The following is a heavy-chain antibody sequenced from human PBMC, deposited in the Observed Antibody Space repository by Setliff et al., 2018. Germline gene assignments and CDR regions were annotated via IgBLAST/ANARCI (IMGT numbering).Heavy chain of an antibody. Sequence: SETLSLTCTVSGGSISSSYYWSWIRQPAGKGLEWIGRVYINGGTNYNPSLKSRVTISLDTSKNQFSLKLTSVTAADTAVYYCARDPGFRSGTWSLDLWGQGTQVTVSS. J-gene: IGHJ5*02. CDR1: GGSISSSYY. V-gene: IGHV4-4*07. CDR3: ARDPGFRSGTWSLDL. D-gene: IGHD3-10*01. CDR2: VYINGGT.